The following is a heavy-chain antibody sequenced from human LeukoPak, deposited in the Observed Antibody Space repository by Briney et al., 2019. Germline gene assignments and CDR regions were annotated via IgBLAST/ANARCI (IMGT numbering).Heavy chain of an antibody. D-gene: IGHD3-10*01. J-gene: IGHJ6*02. Sequence: SETLSLTCAVYGGSFSGYYWSWIRQPPGKGLEWIGEINHSGSTNYNPSLKSRVTISVDTSKNQFSLKLSSVTAADTAVYYCARGPRPVYYYGSGSYLPYYGMGVWGQGTTVTVSS. V-gene: IGHV4-34*01. CDR1: GGSFSGYY. CDR3: ARGPRPVYYYGSGSYLPYYGMGV. CDR2: INHSGST.